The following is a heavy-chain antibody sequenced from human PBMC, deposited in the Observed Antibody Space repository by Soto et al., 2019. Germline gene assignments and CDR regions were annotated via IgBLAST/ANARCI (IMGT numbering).Heavy chain of an antibody. Sequence: GASVKVSCKASGYTFTSYAMHWVRQAPGRRLEWMGWINAGNGNTKYSQKFQGRVTITRDTSASTAYMELSSLRSEDTAVYYCARPRKSSSWYVTTPDYWGQGTLVTVSS. CDR3: ARPRKSSSWYVTTPDY. J-gene: IGHJ4*02. V-gene: IGHV1-3*01. D-gene: IGHD6-13*01. CDR1: GYTFTSYA. CDR2: INAGNGNT.